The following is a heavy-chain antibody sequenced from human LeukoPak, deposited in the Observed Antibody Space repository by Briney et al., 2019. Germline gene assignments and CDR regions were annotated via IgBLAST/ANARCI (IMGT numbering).Heavy chain of an antibody. Sequence: GGSLRLSCAASGFTFSSYSMNWVRQAPGKGLEWVSYISSSSSTIYYADSVKGRFTISRDNAKNSLYLQMNSLRDGDTAVYYCARDGALGYDFWSGYYDAFDIWGQGTMVTVSS. J-gene: IGHJ3*02. CDR3: ARDGALGYDFWSGYYDAFDI. V-gene: IGHV3-48*02. CDR1: GFTFSSYS. D-gene: IGHD3-3*01. CDR2: ISSSSSTI.